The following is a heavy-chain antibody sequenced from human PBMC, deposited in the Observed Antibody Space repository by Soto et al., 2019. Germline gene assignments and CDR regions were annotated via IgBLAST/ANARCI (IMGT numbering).Heavy chain of an antibody. CDR2: IYYSGST. Sequence: SETLSLTCTVSGGSISSYYWSWIRQPPGKGLEWIGYIYYSGSTNYNPSLKSRVTISVDTSKNQFSLKLSSVTAADTAVYYCARIHRLVGYCSGGSCYSHYYYYYMDVWGKGTTVTVSS. CDR3: ARIHRLVGYCSGGSCYSHYYYYYMDV. J-gene: IGHJ6*03. V-gene: IGHV4-59*08. D-gene: IGHD2-15*01. CDR1: GGSISSYY.